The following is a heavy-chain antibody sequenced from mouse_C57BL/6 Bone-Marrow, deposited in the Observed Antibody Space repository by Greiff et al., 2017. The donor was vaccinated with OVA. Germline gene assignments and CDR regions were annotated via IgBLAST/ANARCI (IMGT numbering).Heavy chain of an antibody. CDR1: GFTFSSYG. D-gene: IGHD2-3*01. V-gene: IGHV5-6*01. CDR3: ARQGYDGYYFDY. Sequence: VQLMESGGDLVKPGGSLKLSCAASGFTFSSYGMSWVRQTPDKRLEWVATISSGGSYTYYPDSVKGRFTISRDNAKNTLYLQMSSLKSEDTAMYYCARQGYDGYYFDYWGQGTTLTVSS. J-gene: IGHJ2*01. CDR2: ISSGGSYT.